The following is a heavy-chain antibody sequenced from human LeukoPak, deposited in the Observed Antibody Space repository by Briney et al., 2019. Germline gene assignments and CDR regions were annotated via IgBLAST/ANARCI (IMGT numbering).Heavy chain of an antibody. D-gene: IGHD3-10*01. J-gene: IGHJ4*02. CDR2: ISSSSSTI. V-gene: IGHV3-48*01. CDR1: GFTFSSYS. CDR3: ARDRYYGSGNTFDY. Sequence: PGGSLRLSCAASGFTFSSYSMNWVRQAPGKGLEWVSYISSSSSTIYYADSVKGRFTISRDNSKNTLYLQMNSLRAEDTAVYYCARDRYYGSGNTFDYWGQGTLVTVSS.